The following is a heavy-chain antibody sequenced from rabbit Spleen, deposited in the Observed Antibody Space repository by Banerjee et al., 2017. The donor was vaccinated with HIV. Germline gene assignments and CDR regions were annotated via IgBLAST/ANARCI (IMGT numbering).Heavy chain of an antibody. Sequence: QERLVESGGGLVKPEGSLTLTCTASGFSFSISSYMCWVRQAPGKGLEWIACIDAGSSGFTYFATWAKGRFTISKISSTTVTLQMTRLTAADTATYFCARDTSSSFSSYGMDLWGPGTLVTV. D-gene: IGHD1-1*01. V-gene: IGHV1S45*01. CDR3: ARDTSSSFSSYGMDL. J-gene: IGHJ6*01. CDR1: GFSFSISSY. CDR2: IDAGSSGFT.